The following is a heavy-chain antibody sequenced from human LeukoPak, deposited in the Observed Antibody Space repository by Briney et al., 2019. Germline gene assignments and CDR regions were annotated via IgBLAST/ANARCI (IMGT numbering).Heavy chain of an antibody. CDR2: IKFHGHET. J-gene: IGHJ3*02. CDR1: GFNFNNYD. Sequence: PGGSLRLSCVASGFNFNNYDLHWVRQAAGKGLEWVAFIKFHGHETFYADSVEGRFTFSRDNSRNTLYLQMNSLRAEDTALYYCAKAISQWLNDAFDIWGQGTMATVSS. V-gene: IGHV3-30*02. D-gene: IGHD6-19*01. CDR3: AKAISQWLNDAFDI.